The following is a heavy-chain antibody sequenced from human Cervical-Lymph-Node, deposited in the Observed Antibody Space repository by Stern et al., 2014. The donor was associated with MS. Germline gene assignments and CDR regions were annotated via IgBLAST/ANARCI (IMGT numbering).Heavy chain of an antibody. D-gene: IGHD2-21*01. V-gene: IGHV3-30*04. CDR1: RFDLSTYA. Sequence: VQLVESGGGVVQPGRSLRLSCTASRFDLSTYAIHWVRQAPGQGLEWMAIISYDGSQEYYADSVKGRFTVSRDNSKNTVFLQGNMLTTEDTAMYYCAKEGATRHLWWSIDSWGQGTLVTVSS. CDR3: AKEGATRHLWWSIDS. J-gene: IGHJ4*02. CDR2: ISYDGSQE.